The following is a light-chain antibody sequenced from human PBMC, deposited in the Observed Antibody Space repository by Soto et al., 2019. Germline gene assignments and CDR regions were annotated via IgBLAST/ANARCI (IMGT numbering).Light chain of an antibody. Sequence: QSALTQPASVSGSPGQSITISCTGTGSDVGGYNYVSWYQQHPGKAPKLMIYEVSNRPSGVSNRFSGSKSGNTASLTISGLQAEDEADYYCSSYTSSSTNWVFGGGTKLTVL. J-gene: IGLJ3*02. CDR2: EVS. CDR3: SSYTSSSTNWV. CDR1: GSDVGGYNY. V-gene: IGLV2-14*01.